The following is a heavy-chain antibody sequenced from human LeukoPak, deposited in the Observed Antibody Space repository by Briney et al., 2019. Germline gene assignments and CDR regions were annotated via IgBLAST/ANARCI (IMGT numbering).Heavy chain of an antibody. D-gene: IGHD3-3*01. J-gene: IGHJ6*02. CDR2: IKSKTDGGTT. V-gene: IGHV3-15*07. CDR3: TTQSSGELRFLEWGPYYYYGMDV. CDR1: GFTFSNAW. Sequence: PGGSLRLSCAASGFTFSNAWMNWVRQAPGKGLEWVGRIKSKTDGGTTDYAAPVKGRFTISRDDSKNTLYLQMSSLKTEDTAVYYCTTQSSGELRFLEWGPYYYYGMDVWGQGTTVTVSS.